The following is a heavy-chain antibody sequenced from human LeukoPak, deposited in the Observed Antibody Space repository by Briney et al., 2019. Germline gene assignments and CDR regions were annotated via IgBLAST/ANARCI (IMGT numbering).Heavy chain of an antibody. Sequence: GGSLRLSCAASGFTFSSYAMSWVRQAPGKGLEWVSSISSSSSYIYYADSVKGRFTISRDNAKNTLYLQMNSLRAEDTAVYYCAKDRLTLRFLEWSYYYYMDVWGKGTTVTVSS. CDR2: ISSSSSYI. J-gene: IGHJ6*03. CDR1: GFTFSSYA. D-gene: IGHD3-3*01. V-gene: IGHV3-21*04. CDR3: AKDRLTLRFLEWSYYYYMDV.